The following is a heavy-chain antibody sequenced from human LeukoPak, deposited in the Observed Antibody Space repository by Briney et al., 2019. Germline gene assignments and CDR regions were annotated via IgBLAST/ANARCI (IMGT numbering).Heavy chain of an antibody. J-gene: IGHJ4*02. CDR1: GYTFTSYE. Sequence: ASVKVSCKAPGYTFTSYEINMVRQATGQGLEWMGWMNPNSGSTGYAQKFQGRVTITRNTSISTANMELSGLRSEDTAVYYCARGRSTGYPYYFEYWGQGTLVTVSS. D-gene: IGHD5-18*01. CDR2: MNPNSGST. V-gene: IGHV1-8*03. CDR3: ARGRSTGYPYYFEY.